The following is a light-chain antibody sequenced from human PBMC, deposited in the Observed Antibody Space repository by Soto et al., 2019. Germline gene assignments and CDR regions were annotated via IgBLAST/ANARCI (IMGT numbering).Light chain of an antibody. Sequence: QSVLRQPPSASGTPGQSVTISCSGSTSNIGSSSVYWYQQLPGTAPKVFIYENNRRPSGVPDRFSGSKSGTSASLAISGLRSEDEAYYYCATWDDSLSGPVFGGGTKLTVL. J-gene: IGLJ2*01. V-gene: IGLV1-47*01. CDR1: TSNIGSSS. CDR2: ENN. CDR3: ATWDDSLSGPV.